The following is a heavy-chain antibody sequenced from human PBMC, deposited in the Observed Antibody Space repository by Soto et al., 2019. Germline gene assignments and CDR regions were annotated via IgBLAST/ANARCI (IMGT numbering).Heavy chain of an antibody. V-gene: IGHV4-31*03. CDR2: IYYSGST. Sequence: SETLSLTCTVSGGSISSGGYYWSWIRQHPGKGLEWIGYIYYSGSTYYNPSLKSRVTISVDTSKNQFSLKLSSVTAADTAVYYCARKRGRRYYYYYMDVWGKGTTVTVSS. D-gene: IGHD5-12*01. J-gene: IGHJ6*03. CDR3: ARKRGRRYYYYYMDV. CDR1: GGSISSGGYY.